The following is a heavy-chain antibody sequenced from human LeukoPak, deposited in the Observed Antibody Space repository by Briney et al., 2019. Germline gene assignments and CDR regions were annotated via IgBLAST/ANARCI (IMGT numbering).Heavy chain of an antibody. Sequence: GASVKVSCNASGGILNSYATSWVRQASGQGLDGIGGISPIFGTSNYAQKFQGRVTITTDESTSTAYMYLSSLRADDTAVYFCGRSRTGYYYYYMEVWGTGTTVTVSS. J-gene: IGHJ6*03. D-gene: IGHD1-14*01. CDR3: GRSRTGYYYYYMEV. CDR2: ISPIFGTS. CDR1: GGILNSYA. V-gene: IGHV1-69*05.